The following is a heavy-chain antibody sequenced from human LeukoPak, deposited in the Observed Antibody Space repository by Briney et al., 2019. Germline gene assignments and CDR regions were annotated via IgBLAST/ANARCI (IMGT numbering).Heavy chain of an antibody. CDR1: GFTFSSYA. CDR2: ISGSGGCT. V-gene: IGHV3-23*01. J-gene: IGHJ4*02. D-gene: IGHD3-22*01. CDR3: AKDPTYYYDSSGYYLGY. Sequence: AGGSLRLSCAASGFTFSSYAMSWVRQAPGKGLGWVSAISGSGGCTYYADSVKGRFTISRDNSKNTLYLQMNSLRAEDTAVYYCAKDPTYYYDSSGYYLGYWGQGTLVTVSS.